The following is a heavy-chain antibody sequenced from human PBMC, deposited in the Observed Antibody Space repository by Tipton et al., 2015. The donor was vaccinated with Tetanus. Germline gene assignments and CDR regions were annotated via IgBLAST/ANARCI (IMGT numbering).Heavy chain of an antibody. CDR3: AGLPVGGGYSAHHYFLH. CDR1: GGSIRSFY. CDR2: IYYTGNT. Sequence: TLSLTYTVSGGSIRSFYWSWIRQSPGRGLEWIGYIYYTGNTNYNPSLKSRVTISADTTKKQFSLNLRSVTAADTAVYYCAGLPVGGGYSAHHYFLHWGQGTLVTVSS. V-gene: IGHV4-59*01. D-gene: IGHD4-23*01. J-gene: IGHJ4*02.